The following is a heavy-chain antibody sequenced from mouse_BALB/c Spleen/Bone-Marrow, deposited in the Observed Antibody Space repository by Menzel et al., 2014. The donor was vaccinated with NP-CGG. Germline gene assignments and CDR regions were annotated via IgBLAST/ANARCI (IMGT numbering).Heavy chain of an antibody. V-gene: IGHV14-4*02. J-gene: IGHJ4*01. CDR3: NALLRKEAMDY. CDR1: GFNIKDYY. Sequence: VQLQQPGAELVRSRASVKLSCTASGFNIKDYYIHWVKQRPEQGLEWIGWIDPENGDTEYAPKFQGKATMTADTSANTAYLHLSSLTSEDTAVYYCNALLRKEAMDYWGQGTSVTVSS. D-gene: IGHD1-1*01. CDR2: IDPENGDT.